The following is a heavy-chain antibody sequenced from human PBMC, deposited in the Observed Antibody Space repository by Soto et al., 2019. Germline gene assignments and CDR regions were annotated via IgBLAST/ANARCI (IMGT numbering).Heavy chain of an antibody. Sequence: GGSLRLSCAASGFTFSSYAMSWVRQAPGKGLEWVSAISGSGGSTYYADSVKGRFTISRDNSKNTLYLQMNSLRAEDTAVYYCAKDSFLPHFGPGIAAAGPFDYWGQGTLVTVSS. J-gene: IGHJ4*02. D-gene: IGHD6-13*01. CDR2: ISGSGGST. CDR1: GFTFSSYA. CDR3: AKDSFLPHFGPGIAAAGPFDY. V-gene: IGHV3-23*01.